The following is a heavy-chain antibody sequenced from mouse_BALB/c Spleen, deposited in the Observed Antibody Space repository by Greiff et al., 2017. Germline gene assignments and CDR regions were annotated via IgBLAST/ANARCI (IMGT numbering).Heavy chain of an antibody. CDR3: ARQPYFDY. CDR2: ISSGGSYT. CDR1: GFTFSSYG. Sequence: EVHLVESGGDLVKPGGSLKLSCAASGFTFSSYGMSWVRQTPDKRLEWVATISSGGSYTYYPDSVKGRFTISRDNAKNTLYLQMSSLKSEDTAMYYCARQPYFDYWGQGTTLTVSS. J-gene: IGHJ2*01. V-gene: IGHV5-6*01.